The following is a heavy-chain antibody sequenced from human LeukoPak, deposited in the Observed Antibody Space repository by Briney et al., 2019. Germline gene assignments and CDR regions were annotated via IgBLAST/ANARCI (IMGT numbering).Heavy chain of an antibody. D-gene: IGHD6-13*01. Sequence: ASVKVSCKTSGYIFNDFPINWVRQAPGRVLEWLGWISTYSGDTSYAQKVQGRVSITTDTSTTTAYMELRSLTSDDTAVYYCARSGWSADAFDIWGQGTLVTVSS. CDR2: ISTYSGDT. CDR1: GYIFNDFP. CDR3: ARSGWSADAFDI. J-gene: IGHJ3*02. V-gene: IGHV1-18*01.